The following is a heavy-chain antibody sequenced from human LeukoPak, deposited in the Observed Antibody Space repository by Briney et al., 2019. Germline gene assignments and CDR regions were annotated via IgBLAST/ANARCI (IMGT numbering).Heavy chain of an antibody. J-gene: IGHJ5*02. D-gene: IGHD2-21*02. V-gene: IGHV4-31*03. CDR3: ARTYMTSARLDP. CDR1: GGSISSGGCY. CDR2: IHYTGST. Sequence: PSETLSLTCTVSGGSISSGGCYWSWIRQHPGKGLEWIGYIHYTGSTYYNASLKSRVTISVDTSKNQFSLKLSSVTAADTAVYYCARTYMTSARLDPWGQGTLVTVSS.